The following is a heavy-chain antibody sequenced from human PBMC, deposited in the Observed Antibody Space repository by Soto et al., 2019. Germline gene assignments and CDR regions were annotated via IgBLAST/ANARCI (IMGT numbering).Heavy chain of an antibody. J-gene: IGHJ4*02. Sequence: SETLSLTCTVSGGSISGYYWSWIRQPPGKGPDWIGHIYYSGSTTYNPSLKSRVTISVDTSKNQFSLKLSFVTAADTAVYYCARVGYSFGYYFDYWGQGTLVTVSS. CDR1: GGSISGYY. V-gene: IGHV4-59*01. D-gene: IGHD5-18*01. CDR3: ARVGYSFGYYFDY. CDR2: IYYSGST.